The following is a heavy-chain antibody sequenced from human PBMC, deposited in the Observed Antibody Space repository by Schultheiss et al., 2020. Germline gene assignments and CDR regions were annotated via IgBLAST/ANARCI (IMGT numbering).Heavy chain of an antibody. D-gene: IGHD6-13*01. Sequence: ASVKVSCKASGYTFTGYYMHWVRQAPGQGLEWMGWINPNSGGTNYAQKFQGRVTISVDTSKNQFSLKLSSVTAADTAVYYCAAAGRDAFDIWGQGTMVTVSS. CDR1: GYTFTGYY. CDR2: INPNSGGT. V-gene: IGHV1-2*02. CDR3: AAAGRDAFDI. J-gene: IGHJ3*02.